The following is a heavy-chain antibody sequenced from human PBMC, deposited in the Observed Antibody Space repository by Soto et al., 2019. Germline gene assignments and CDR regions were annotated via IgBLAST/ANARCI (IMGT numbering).Heavy chain of an antibody. D-gene: IGHD3-3*01. CDR1: GFSISSGGYY. CDR2: IYYSGST. V-gene: IGHV4-31*03. Sequence: PSETLSLTCTVSGFSISSGGYYWIWIRQHPGKGLEWIGYIYYSGSTYYNPSLKSRVTISVDTSKNQFSLKLSSVTAADTAVYYCASSTIFGVVISLFDYWGQGTLVTVSS. CDR3: ASSTIFGVVISLFDY. J-gene: IGHJ4*02.